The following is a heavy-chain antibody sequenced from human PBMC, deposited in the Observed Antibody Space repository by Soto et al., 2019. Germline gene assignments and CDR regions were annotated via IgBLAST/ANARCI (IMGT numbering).Heavy chain of an antibody. D-gene: IGHD4-17*01. J-gene: IGHJ2*01. CDR1: GYTFTSYA. CDR2: INAGNGNT. V-gene: IGHV1-3*01. Sequence: ASVKVSCKASGYTFTSYAMHWVRQAPGQRLEWMGWINAGNGNTKYSQKFQGRVTITRDTSATTAYMELSSLRSEDTAVYYCARVGTTVTTYWYFDLWGRGTLVTVSS. CDR3: ARVGTTVTTYWYFDL.